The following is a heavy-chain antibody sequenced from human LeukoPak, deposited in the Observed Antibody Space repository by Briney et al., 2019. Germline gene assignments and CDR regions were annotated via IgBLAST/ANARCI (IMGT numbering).Heavy chain of an antibody. D-gene: IGHD2-15*01. CDR3: ARGTFVSDGPECGGSCYSFDY. V-gene: IGHV1-2*02. J-gene: IGHJ4*02. CDR1: GYTFTRYY. CDR2: IKPNSGGT. Sequence: ASVKVSCKASGYTFTRYYMHWVRQAPGQGLEWMGWIKPNSGGTNYVQKFQGRVTMTRDTSISTAYMELSRLRSDDTAVYYCARGTFVSDGPECGGSCYSFDYWGQGTLVTVSS.